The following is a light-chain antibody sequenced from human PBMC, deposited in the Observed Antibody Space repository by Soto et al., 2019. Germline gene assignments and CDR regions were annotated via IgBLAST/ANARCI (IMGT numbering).Light chain of an antibody. V-gene: IGKV3-20*01. CDR2: GAS. J-gene: IGKJ4*01. Sequence: EIMLTPSQATVSLSPGETATLSCRASQSVSSSYLAWYQQKPGQAPRLLIYGASSRATGIPDRFSGSGSGTDFTLTISRLEPEDFAVYYCQKYGSSPLTFGGGTKVDIK. CDR3: QKYGSSPLT. CDR1: QSVSSSY.